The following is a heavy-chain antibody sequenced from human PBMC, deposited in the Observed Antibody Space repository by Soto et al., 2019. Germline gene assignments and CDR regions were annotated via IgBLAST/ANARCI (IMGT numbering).Heavy chain of an antibody. CDR3: TREIELSAVAGDYYYYGMDI. J-gene: IGHJ6*02. V-gene: IGHV3-49*04. CDR2: IRSKAYGGTT. D-gene: IGHD6-19*01. Sequence: GGSLRLSCTASGFTFGDYAMSWVRQAPGKGLEWVGFIRSKAYGGTTEYAASVKGRFTIARDDSKSIAYLQMNSLKTEDPAVYYCTREIELSAVAGDYYYYGMDIWGQGTTVTVSS. CDR1: GFTFGDYA.